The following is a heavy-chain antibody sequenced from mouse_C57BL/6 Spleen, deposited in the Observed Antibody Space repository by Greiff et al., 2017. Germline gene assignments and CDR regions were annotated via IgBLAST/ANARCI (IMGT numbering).Heavy chain of an antibody. V-gene: IGHV5-17*01. Sequence: EVQVVEPGGGLVKPGGSLKLSCAASGFTFSDYGMHWVRQAPEKGLEWVAYISSGSSTIYYADTVKGRFNISRDNAKNTLFLQMTSLRSEDTAMYYCARDSKGYFDVWGTGTTVTVSS. J-gene: IGHJ1*03. CDR3: ARDSKGYFDV. D-gene: IGHD2-5*01. CDR2: ISSGSSTI. CDR1: GFTFSDYG.